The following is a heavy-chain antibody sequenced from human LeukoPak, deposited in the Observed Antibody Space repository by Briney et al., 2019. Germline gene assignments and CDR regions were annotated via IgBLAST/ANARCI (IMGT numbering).Heavy chain of an antibody. D-gene: IGHD4-17*01. J-gene: IGHJ4*02. CDR1: GFTFSSYA. Sequence: HPGGSLRVSCAASGFTFSSYAMTWVRQAPGKGLEWVSSISGSGVSTYYTDSVKGRFTISRDNSKNTLYLQMNSLRAEDTALYYCAKDTHTYGSSPFDYWGQGTLVTVSS. CDR3: AKDTHTYGSSPFDY. CDR2: ISGSGVST. V-gene: IGHV3-23*01.